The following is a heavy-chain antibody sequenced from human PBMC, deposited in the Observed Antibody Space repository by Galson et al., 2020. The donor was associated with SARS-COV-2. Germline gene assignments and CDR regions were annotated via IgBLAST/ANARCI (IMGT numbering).Heavy chain of an antibody. CDR3: AKNGGFRELFPHYYGMDA. CDR2: ISYDGNDK. J-gene: IGHJ6*02. CDR1: EFIFSGYN. V-gene: IGHV3-30*18. D-gene: IGHD3-10*01. Sequence: GESLKISCVASEFIFSGYNIHWVRQAPGKGLEWVALISYDGNDKYYTDSVRGRFTVSRDNSKNTLYLQMNSLSAEDTAVYFCAKNGGFRELFPHYYGMDAWGQGTTVTVSS.